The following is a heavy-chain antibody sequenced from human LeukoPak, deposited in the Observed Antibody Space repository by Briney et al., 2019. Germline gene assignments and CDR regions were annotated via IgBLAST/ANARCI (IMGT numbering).Heavy chain of an antibody. Sequence: TGGSLRLSCAASGFTFSSYAMSWVRQAPGKGLEWVAVISYDGSNKYYADSVKGRFTISRDNSKNTLYLQMNSLRAEDTAVYYCARCYTYGTTWFGGLDVWGQGTTVTVSS. CDR2: ISYDGSNK. V-gene: IGHV3-30*03. J-gene: IGHJ6*02. D-gene: IGHD3-10*01. CDR1: GFTFSSYA. CDR3: ARCYTYGTTWFGGLDV.